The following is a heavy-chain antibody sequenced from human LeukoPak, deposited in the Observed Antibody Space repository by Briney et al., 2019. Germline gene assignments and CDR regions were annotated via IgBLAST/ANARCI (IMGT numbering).Heavy chain of an antibody. CDR3: ARARVVGANFWLDP. CDR1: GGSISRYY. Sequence: SETLSLTCTVSGGSISRYYWSWIRQPAGKGLEWIGRIYTSGSTNYNPSLKSRVTMSVDTSKNQFSLKLSSVTAADTAVYYCARARVVGANFWLDPWGQGTLVTVSS. V-gene: IGHV4-4*07. CDR2: IYTSGST. J-gene: IGHJ5*02. D-gene: IGHD1-26*01.